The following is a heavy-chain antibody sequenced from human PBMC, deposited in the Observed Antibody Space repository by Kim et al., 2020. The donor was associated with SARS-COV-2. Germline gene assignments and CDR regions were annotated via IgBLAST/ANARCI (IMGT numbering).Heavy chain of an antibody. D-gene: IGHD3-10*01. CDR3: LKNDGGFGDPPGDI. J-gene: IGHJ3*02. V-gene: IGHV3-23*01. CDR1: GFTFSSYA. CDR2: ISGSGGST. Sequence: GGSLRLSCAASGFTFSSYAMSWVRQAPGKGLEWVSAISGSGGSTYYADSVKGRFTISRDNSKNTLYLQMNSMRAEDTAVYYCLKNDGGFGDPPGDIWGQGTMVTVSS.